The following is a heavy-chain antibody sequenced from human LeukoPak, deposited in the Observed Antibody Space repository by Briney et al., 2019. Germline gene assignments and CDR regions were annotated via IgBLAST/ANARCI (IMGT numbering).Heavy chain of an antibody. CDR3: ARALRLGWTGVDY. V-gene: IGHV6-1*01. J-gene: IGHJ4*02. CDR2: TYYRSKWYN. CDR1: GDSFSSDSAA. Sequence: SQTLSLTCAISGDSFSSDSAAWNWIRQSPSRGLEWLGRTYYRSKWYNDYAVSVKSRITINPDTSKNQFSLQLNSVTPEDTAVYYCARALRLGWTGVDYWGQGTLVTVSS. D-gene: IGHD6-19*01.